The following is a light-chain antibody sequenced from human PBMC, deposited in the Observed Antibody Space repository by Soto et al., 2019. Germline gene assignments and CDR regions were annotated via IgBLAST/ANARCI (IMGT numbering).Light chain of an antibody. CDR2: GAS. CDR1: QSVSSN. J-gene: IGKJ3*01. V-gene: IGKV3-15*01. Sequence: IVMTQSPATLSVSPGERATLSCRASQSVSSNLAWYQQKPGQAPRLLIHGASTRTTGIPARFSGSGSGTTFTLTISSLQSEDCAVYYCQQYNNWPLTFGPGTKVDIK. CDR3: QQYNNWPLT.